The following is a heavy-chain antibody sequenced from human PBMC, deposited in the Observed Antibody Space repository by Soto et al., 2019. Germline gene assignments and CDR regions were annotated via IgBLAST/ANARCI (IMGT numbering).Heavy chain of an antibody. J-gene: IGHJ4*02. V-gene: IGHV1-2*02. Sequence: ASVKVSCKASGYTFTGYYMHWVRQTPGQGLEWMGWINAYSGSTNYAQKLQGRVTMTTDTSTSTAYMELRSLRSDDTAVYYCARRGSGYSPGPLDYWGQGTLVTVSS. CDR2: INAYSGST. CDR1: GYTFTGYY. D-gene: IGHD3-22*01. CDR3: ARRGSGYSPGPLDY.